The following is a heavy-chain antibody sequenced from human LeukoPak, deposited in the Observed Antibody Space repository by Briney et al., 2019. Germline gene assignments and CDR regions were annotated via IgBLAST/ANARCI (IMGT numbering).Heavy chain of an antibody. CDR3: TRLAAVAATNYYYYGMDV. CDR1: GFTFSGSA. D-gene: IGHD6-19*01. CDR2: IITKPNKYAT. V-gene: IGHV3-73*01. J-gene: IGHJ6*02. Sequence: PGGSLKLSCAAPGFTFSGSAMHWVRQASGKGLQWVGRIITKPNKYATTYAASVRGRFTISRDDSKNTAYLKMNSLKAEDTAVYYCTRLAAVAATNYYYYGMDVWGQGTTVTVSS.